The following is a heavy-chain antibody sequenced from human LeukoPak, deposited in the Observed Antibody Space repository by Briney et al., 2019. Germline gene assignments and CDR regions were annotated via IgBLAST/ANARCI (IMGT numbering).Heavy chain of an antibody. CDR2: INHSGST. J-gene: IGHJ2*01. V-gene: IGHV4-34*01. CDR1: GGSFSGYY. CDR3: ARAEGVAATMWYFDL. Sequence: SETLSLTCAVYGGSFSGYYWSWIRQPPGKGLEWIGEINHSGSTNYNPSLKSRVTISVDTSKNQFSLKLSSVTAADTAVYYCARAEGVAATMWYFDLWGRGTLVTVSS. D-gene: IGHD2-15*01.